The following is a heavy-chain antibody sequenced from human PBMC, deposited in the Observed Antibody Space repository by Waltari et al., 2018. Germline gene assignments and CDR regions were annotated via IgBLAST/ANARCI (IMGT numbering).Heavy chain of an antibody. CDR2: IIPIFGTA. V-gene: IGHV1-69*05. D-gene: IGHD2-15*01. Sequence: QVQLVQSGAGVKKPGSSVKVSCKASGGTFSSYAISWVRQAPGQGLGWMGGIIPIFGTANYAQKVQGRVTITTDESTSTAYMELSSLRSEDTAVYYCARQYCSGGSCYSYYFDYWGQGTLVTVSS. CDR1: GGTFSSYA. J-gene: IGHJ4*02. CDR3: ARQYCSGGSCYSYYFDY.